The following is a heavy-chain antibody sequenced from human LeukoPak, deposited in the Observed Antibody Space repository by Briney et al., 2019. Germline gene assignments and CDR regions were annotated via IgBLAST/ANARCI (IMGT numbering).Heavy chain of an antibody. Sequence: GSLRLSCAASGFTFSSYGMHWVRQAPGKGLEWVAVIWYDGSNKYYADSVKGRFTISRDNSKNTLYLQMNSLRAEDTAVYYCARSSTFYYYYYGMDVWGQGTTVTVSS. CDR3: ARSSTFYYYYYGMDV. D-gene: IGHD2-2*01. J-gene: IGHJ6*02. V-gene: IGHV3-33*01. CDR2: IWYDGSNK. CDR1: GFTFSSYG.